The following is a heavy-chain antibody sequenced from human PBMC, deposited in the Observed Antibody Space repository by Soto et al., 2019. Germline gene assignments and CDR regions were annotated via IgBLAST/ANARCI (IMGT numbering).Heavy chain of an antibody. D-gene: IGHD4-17*01. J-gene: IGHJ3*02. CDR2: ISGSGGST. Sequence: GGSLSLSCEASGFTFSSYAMSWVRQAPGKGLEWVSAISGSGGSTYYADSVKGRFTISRDNSKNTLYLQMNSLRAEDTAVYYCANDPYGDYGWGAFDIWGQGTMVTVSS. CDR1: GFTFSSYA. CDR3: ANDPYGDYGWGAFDI. V-gene: IGHV3-23*01.